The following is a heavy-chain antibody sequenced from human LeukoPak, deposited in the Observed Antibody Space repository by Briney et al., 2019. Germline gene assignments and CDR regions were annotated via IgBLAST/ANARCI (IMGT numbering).Heavy chain of an antibody. Sequence: PGGSLRLSCEASGFTFSDSAMSCVRQASGRGLEWVSLISASGGNSYYADSVKGRFTVSRDGSKNTLHLQMNSLRAEDTAAYYCARDIELSCWGQGTLVTVSS. CDR1: GFTFSDSA. CDR3: ARDIELSC. J-gene: IGHJ1*01. D-gene: IGHD1-26*01. V-gene: IGHV3-23*01. CDR2: ISASGGNS.